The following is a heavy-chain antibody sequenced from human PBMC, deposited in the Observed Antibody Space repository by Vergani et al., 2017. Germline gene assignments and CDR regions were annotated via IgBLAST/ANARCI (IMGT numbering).Heavy chain of an antibody. Sequence: EVQLLESGGDLVQPGGSLRLSCAASGFTFIMHAMSWVRQAPGKGLEWVSTLSASDRRTHYADSVKGRFTISRDNSKNTLFLHMNSLRPEDTAVYYCAKVRGHEDIVVVPAAIVGTDFDPWGQGTLVTVSS. CDR2: LSASDRRT. V-gene: IGHV3-23*01. D-gene: IGHD2-2*01. CDR1: GFTFIMHA. J-gene: IGHJ5*02. CDR3: AKVRGHEDIVVVPAAIVGTDFDP.